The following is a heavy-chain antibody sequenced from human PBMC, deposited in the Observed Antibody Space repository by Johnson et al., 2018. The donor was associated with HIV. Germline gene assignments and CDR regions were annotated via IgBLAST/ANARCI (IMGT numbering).Heavy chain of an antibody. J-gene: IGHJ3*02. V-gene: IGHV3-30*04. CDR3: ATSTASDALDI. Sequence: QVQLVESGGGVVQPGRSLRLSCAASGFTFSSYAMHWVRQAPGKGLEWVAVIRYDGSNKYYADSVKGRFTISRDNSKNTLYLQMNSLRAEDTALYYCATSTASDALDIWGQGTMVTVSS. CDR1: GFTFSSYA. CDR2: IRYDGSNK. D-gene: IGHD1-1*01.